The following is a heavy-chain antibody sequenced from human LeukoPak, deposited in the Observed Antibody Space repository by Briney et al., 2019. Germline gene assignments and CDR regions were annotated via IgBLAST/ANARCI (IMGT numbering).Heavy chain of an antibody. D-gene: IGHD2-2*01. V-gene: IGHV3-30*04. Sequence: GGSLRLSCAASGFTFSSYAMHWVRQAPGKGLEWVAVISYDGSNKYYADSVKGRFTISIDNAKNTLSLQMNSLRGEDTAVYYCGREDRIVLGNDALDIWGQGSMVTVSS. J-gene: IGHJ3*02. CDR1: GFTFSSYA. CDR3: GREDRIVLGNDALDI. CDR2: ISYDGSNK.